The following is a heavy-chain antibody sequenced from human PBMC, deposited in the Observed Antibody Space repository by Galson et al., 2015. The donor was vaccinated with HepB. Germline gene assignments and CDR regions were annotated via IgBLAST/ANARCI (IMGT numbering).Heavy chain of an antibody. J-gene: IGHJ5*02. D-gene: IGHD1-26*01. Sequence: TLSLTCNVSGGSVNSGGHYWSWIRRHPGKGLEFIAYIHYTGITYSNPSLKSRVSISVDTSKNQFSLKLHSVTAADTAVYYCARDQGVSGTFHVGWFNPWGQGTLVAVS. CDR3: ARDQGVSGTFHVGWFNP. CDR1: GGSVNSGGHY. CDR2: IHYTGIT. V-gene: IGHV4-31*03.